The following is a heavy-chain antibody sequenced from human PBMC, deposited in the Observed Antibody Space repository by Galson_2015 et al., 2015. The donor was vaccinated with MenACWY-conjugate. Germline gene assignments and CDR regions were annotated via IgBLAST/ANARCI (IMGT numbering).Heavy chain of an antibody. Sequence: SVKVSCKASGYTFTRHTIQWVRQAPGQSLEWMGWIITASGATHYSQKFQGRVIITRDTSANTAYMEVNSLTSEDTAVYYCVRETPVGAYFDCWGQGAVVTVSS. CDR3: VRETPVGAYFDC. D-gene: IGHD1-26*01. CDR2: IITASGAT. V-gene: IGHV1-3*04. J-gene: IGHJ4*02. CDR1: GYTFTRHT.